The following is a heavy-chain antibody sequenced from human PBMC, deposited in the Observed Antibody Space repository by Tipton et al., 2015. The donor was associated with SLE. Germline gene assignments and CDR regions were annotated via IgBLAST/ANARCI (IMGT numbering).Heavy chain of an antibody. CDR1: GFTFSSYG. CDR3: AKVGLGTTVVIYYYYYMDV. V-gene: IGHV3-30*18. J-gene: IGHJ6*03. D-gene: IGHD4-23*01. Sequence: RSLRLSCAASGFTFSSYGMHWVRQAPGKGLEWVAVISYDGSNKYYADSVKGRFTISRDNSKNTLYLQMNSLRAEDTAVYYCAKVGLGTTVVIYYYYYMDVWCKGTTVTVSS. CDR2: ISYDGSNK.